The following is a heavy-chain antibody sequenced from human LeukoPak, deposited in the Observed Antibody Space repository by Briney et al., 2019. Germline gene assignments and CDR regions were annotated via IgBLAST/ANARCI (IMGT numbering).Heavy chain of an antibody. Sequence: GGSLRLSCAASGFTFSSYAMTWVRQAPGKGLEWVSGIGGSSGKIFYADSVKGRFTISRDNSKNTLYLQMNTLRAEDTAIYFCAKQPYQYVSGGPSWLDPWGQGTLVTVSS. D-gene: IGHD3-10*01. J-gene: IGHJ5*02. CDR1: GFTFSSYA. V-gene: IGHV3-23*01. CDR2: IGGSSGKI. CDR3: AKQPYQYVSGGPSWLDP.